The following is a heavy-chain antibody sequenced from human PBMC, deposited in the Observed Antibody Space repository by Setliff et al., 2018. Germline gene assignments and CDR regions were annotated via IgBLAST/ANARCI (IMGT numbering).Heavy chain of an antibody. CDR1: GYTFTSHY. J-gene: IGHJ3*02. CDR2: INPSSGRT. D-gene: IGHD3-22*01. V-gene: IGHV1-46*01. CDR3: ARDVFPYHYEGAFDI. Sequence: ASVKVSCKASGYTFTSHYMHWVRQAPGLGLEWVGTINPSSGRTSYAQKFQGRVTMTRDTSTSTVYMGMSSLRSEDTAVYYCARDVFPYHYEGAFDIWGQGTMVTVSS.